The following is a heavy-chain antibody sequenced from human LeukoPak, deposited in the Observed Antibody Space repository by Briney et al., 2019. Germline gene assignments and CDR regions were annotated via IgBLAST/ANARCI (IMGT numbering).Heavy chain of an antibody. J-gene: IGHJ4*02. D-gene: IGHD6-25*01. CDR2: ISYDGSNK. Sequence: GGSLRLSCAASGFTFSSYCMHWVRQAPGKGLEGVAVISYDGSNKYYADSVKGRFTISRDNSKNTLYLQMNSLRAEDTAVYYCAKTPRAAYYFDYWGQGTLVTVSS. CDR3: AKTPRAAYYFDY. CDR1: GFTFSSYC. V-gene: IGHV3-30*18.